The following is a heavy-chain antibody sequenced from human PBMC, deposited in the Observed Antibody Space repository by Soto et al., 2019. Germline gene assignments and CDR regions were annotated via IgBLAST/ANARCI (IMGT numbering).Heavy chain of an antibody. D-gene: IGHD3-10*01. CDR2: IYHSGST. Sequence: SETLSLTCADSGYSISSGYYWGWIRQPPGKGLEWIGSIYHSGSTYYNPSLKSRVTISVDTSKNQFSLKLSSVTAADTAVYYCVLREGFGELLYAFDIWGQGTMVTVSS. V-gene: IGHV4-38-2*01. J-gene: IGHJ3*02. CDR3: VLREGFGELLYAFDI. CDR1: GYSISSGYY.